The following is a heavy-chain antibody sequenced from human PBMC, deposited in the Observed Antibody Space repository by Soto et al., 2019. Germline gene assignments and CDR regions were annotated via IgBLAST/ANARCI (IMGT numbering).Heavy chain of an antibody. CDR3: ARWESGDWYLGV. V-gene: IGHV3-7*03. CDR2: INPDGFRK. J-gene: IGHJ4*02. D-gene: IGHD2-21*02. Sequence: EVQLVESGGGLVQPGGSLRLSCAAAGFSFNTYWMSWVRQAPGKGLEWVASINPDGFRKYFADSVKGRFTISRDSAENSLYLQMISLKAEDTAVYYCARWESGDWYLGVWGQGTLGTVSS. CDR1: GFSFNTYW.